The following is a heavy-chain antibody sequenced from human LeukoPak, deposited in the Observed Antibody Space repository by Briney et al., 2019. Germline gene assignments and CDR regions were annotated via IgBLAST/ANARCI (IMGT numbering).Heavy chain of an antibody. V-gene: IGHV3-48*03. CDR1: GFTFSSYE. J-gene: IGHJ3*02. CDR3: AREGPYSSSWLEAFDI. Sequence: GGSLRLSCVVSGFTFSSYEMNWVRQPPGRGLEWVSYIGTGGSPTYYADSVKGRFTISRDNAKNSLYLQMNSLRAEDTGVYYCAREGPYSSSWLEAFDIWGPGTKVTVS. D-gene: IGHD6-13*01. CDR2: IGTGGSPT.